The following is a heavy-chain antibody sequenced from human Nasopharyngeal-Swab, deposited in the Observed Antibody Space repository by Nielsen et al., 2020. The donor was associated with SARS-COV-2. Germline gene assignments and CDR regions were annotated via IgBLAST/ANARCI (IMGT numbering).Heavy chain of an antibody. CDR3: ATGPDYDFWSGYVTEYGMDV. J-gene: IGHJ6*02. CDR2: INHSGST. V-gene: IGHV4-34*01. Sequence: RQAPGKGLEWIGEINHSGSTNYNPSLKSRVTISVDTSKNQFSLKLSSVTAADTAVYYCATGPDYDFWSGYVTEYGMDVRGQGTTVTVSS. D-gene: IGHD3-3*01.